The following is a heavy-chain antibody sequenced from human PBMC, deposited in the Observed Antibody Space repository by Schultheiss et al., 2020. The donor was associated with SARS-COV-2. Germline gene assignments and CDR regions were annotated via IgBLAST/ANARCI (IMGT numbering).Heavy chain of an antibody. V-gene: IGHV4-39*07. CDR2: IYYSGSA. D-gene: IGHD3-9*01. CDR3: ARGPLHYDSLTGYYPLVFDI. Sequence: SETLSLTCTVSSYSISSSSYYWGWIRQPPGKGLEWIGSIYYSGSAYYNPSLKSRVTISVDTSKNQFSLKLSSVTAADTAVYYCARGPLHYDSLTGYYPLVFDIWGQGTMVTVSS. CDR1: SYSISSSSYY. J-gene: IGHJ3*02.